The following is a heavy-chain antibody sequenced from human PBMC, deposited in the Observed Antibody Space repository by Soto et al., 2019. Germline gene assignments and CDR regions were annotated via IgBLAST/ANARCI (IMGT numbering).Heavy chain of an antibody. D-gene: IGHD3-10*01. CDR2: IYWDDDK. CDR3: AHISPMVRGLDY. Sequence: QITLKESGPTLVKPTQTLTLTCTFSGFSLSTSGVGVGWIRQPPGKALEWLALIYWDDDKRYSPSLKSRLTITKDTSKNQVVLTMTNMAPVDTATYYCAHISPMVRGLDYWGQGTLVTVSS. V-gene: IGHV2-5*02. CDR1: GFSLSTSGVG. J-gene: IGHJ4*02.